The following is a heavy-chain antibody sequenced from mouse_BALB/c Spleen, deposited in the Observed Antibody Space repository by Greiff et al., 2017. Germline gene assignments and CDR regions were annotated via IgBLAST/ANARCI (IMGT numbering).Heavy chain of an antibody. CDR3: ARSGYYGSNAMDY. CDR2: IDPSDSYT. Sequence: QVQLQQPGAELVKPGASVKLSCKASGYTFTSYWMHWVKQRPGQGLEWIGEIDPSDSYTNYNQKLKGKGTLTVDKSTSTAYMQLSSLTSEDSAVYYCARSGYYGSNAMDYWGQGTSVTVSS. J-gene: IGHJ4*01. D-gene: IGHD1-1*01. CDR1: GYTFTSYW. V-gene: IGHV1-69*02.